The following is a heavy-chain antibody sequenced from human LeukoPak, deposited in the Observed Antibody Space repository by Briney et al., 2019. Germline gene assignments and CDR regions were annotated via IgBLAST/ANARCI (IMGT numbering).Heavy chain of an antibody. CDR1: GFTFSSYW. CDR2: VNSDGRRT. D-gene: IGHD3-3*01. J-gene: IGHJ3*02. V-gene: IGHV3-74*01. CDR3: ARGYDFWRKDI. Sequence: GGSLRLSCAASGFTFSSYWMHWVRQAPGKGLVWVSHVNSDGRRTNYADSVKGRFTISRDNAKNTLYLQMNSLTAEDTAVYYCARGYDFWRKDIWGQKTMVTVSS.